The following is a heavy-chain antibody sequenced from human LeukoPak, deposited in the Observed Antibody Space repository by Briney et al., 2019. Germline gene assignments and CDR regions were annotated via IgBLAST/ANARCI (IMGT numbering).Heavy chain of an antibody. J-gene: IGHJ3*02. CDR1: AFTFSTYA. V-gene: IGHV3-23*01. Sequence: QPGGSLRLSCAASAFTFSTYAMSWVRQAPGKGLEWVSDISGSGASTYYADSVKGRFTIYRDNSKNTLYLQMNSLRAEDTAVYYCAKDLKAAVHSPRSDAFDIWGQGTMVTVSS. CDR2: ISGSGAST. D-gene: IGHD6-13*01. CDR3: AKDLKAAVHSPRSDAFDI.